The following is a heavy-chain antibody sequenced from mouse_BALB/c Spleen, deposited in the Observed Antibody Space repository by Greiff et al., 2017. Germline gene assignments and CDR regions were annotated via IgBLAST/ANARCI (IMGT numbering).Heavy chain of an antibody. Sequence: VQLQQSGAELVRPGVSVKISCKGSGYTFTDYAMHWVKQSHAKSLEWIGVISTYYGDASYNQKFKGKATMTVDKSSSTAYMELARLTSEDSAIYYCARSYGNLAWFAYWGQGTLVTVSA. V-gene: IGHV1S137*01. J-gene: IGHJ3*01. CDR2: ISTYYGDA. CDR1: GYTFTDYA. CDR3: ARSYGNLAWFAY. D-gene: IGHD2-1*01.